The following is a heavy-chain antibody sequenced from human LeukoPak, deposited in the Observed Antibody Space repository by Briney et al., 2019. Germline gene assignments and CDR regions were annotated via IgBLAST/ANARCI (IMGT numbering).Heavy chain of an antibody. D-gene: IGHD3-22*01. J-gene: IGHJ4*02. V-gene: IGHV1-18*01. CDR1: GYTFTSYD. CDR3: ARLVYYYDSSGPIGDY. CDR2: ISAYNGNT. Sequence: ASVKVSCKASGYTFTSYDINWVRQATGQGLEWMGWISAYNGNTNYAQKLQGRVTMTTDTSTSTAYMELRSLRSDDTAVYYCARLVYYYDSSGPIGDYWGQGTLVTVSS.